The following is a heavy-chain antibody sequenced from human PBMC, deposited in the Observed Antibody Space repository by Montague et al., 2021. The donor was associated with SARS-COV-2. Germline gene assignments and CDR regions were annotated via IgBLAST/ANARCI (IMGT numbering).Heavy chain of an antibody. CDR3: AKSAYSSSWYSDY. CDR1: GFTFSSFA. CDR2: IWYDGSNE. Sequence: SLRLSCAASGFTFSSFAMHWVRQAPGKGLEWVAVIWYDGSNEYYADSVKGRFTISRDNSKNTVYLQINGLRLEDTAVYYCAKSAYSSSWYSDYWGQGTSVTVSS. D-gene: IGHD6-13*01. J-gene: IGHJ4*02. V-gene: IGHV3-30-3*02.